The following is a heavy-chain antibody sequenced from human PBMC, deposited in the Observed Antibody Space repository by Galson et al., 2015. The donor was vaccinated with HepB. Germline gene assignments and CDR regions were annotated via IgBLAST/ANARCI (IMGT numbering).Heavy chain of an antibody. CDR3: ARAIGFVSWWSVNEVDY. CDR2: MNPNSGNT. CDR1: GYTFTNYD. D-gene: IGHD2-15*01. V-gene: IGHV1-8*01. J-gene: IGHJ4*02. Sequence: SVKVSCKASGYTFTNYDINWVRQATGQGLEWMGWMNPNSGNTGYAQKFQGRVTMTRNTSISTAYMELSSLRSEDTAVYYCARAIGFVSWWSVNEVDYWGQGTLVTVSS.